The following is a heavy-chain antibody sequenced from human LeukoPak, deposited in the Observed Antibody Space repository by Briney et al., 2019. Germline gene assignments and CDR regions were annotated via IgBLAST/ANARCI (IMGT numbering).Heavy chain of an antibody. CDR1: GFTFRSYT. D-gene: IGHD6-19*01. CDR2: ISGSGGST. V-gene: IGHV3-23*01. Sequence: GGSLRLSCAASGFTFRSYTMNWVRQAPGKGLEWVSAISGSGGSTYYADSVKGRFTISRDNSKNTLYLQMNSLRAEDTAVYYCASGAVAGRHYYYYMDVWGKGTTVTVSS. CDR3: ASGAVAGRHYYYYMDV. J-gene: IGHJ6*03.